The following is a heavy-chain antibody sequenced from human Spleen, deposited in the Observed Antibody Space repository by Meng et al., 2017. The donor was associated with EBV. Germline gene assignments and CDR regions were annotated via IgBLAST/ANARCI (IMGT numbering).Heavy chain of an antibody. CDR3: ARGGYDTRTGGDVR. D-gene: IGHD3-9*01. CDR2: IYYSGST. V-gene: IGHV4-39*07. CDR1: GGSISSSSYY. Sequence: QLQLQGTGPGLVNPSEPLSLTCTVSGGSISSSSYYWGWIRQPPGKGLEWIGSIYYSGSTYYNPSLKSRVTISVDTSKNQFSLKLSSVTAADTAVYYCARGGYDTRTGGDVRWGQGTLVTVSS. J-gene: IGHJ4*02.